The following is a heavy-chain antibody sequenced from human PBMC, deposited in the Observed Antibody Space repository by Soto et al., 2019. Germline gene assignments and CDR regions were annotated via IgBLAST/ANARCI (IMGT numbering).Heavy chain of an antibody. CDR2: INPSGGST. J-gene: IGHJ4*02. V-gene: IGHV1-46*01. Sequence: GASVKVSCKASGYTFTSYYMHWVRQAPGQGLEWMGIINPSGGSTSYAQKFQGRVTMTRDTSTSTVYMELSSLRSEDTAVYYCAASFSGSRYYASSGYSFDYWGQGTLVTVSS. D-gene: IGHD3-22*01. CDR3: AASFSGSRYYASSGYSFDY. CDR1: GYTFTSYY.